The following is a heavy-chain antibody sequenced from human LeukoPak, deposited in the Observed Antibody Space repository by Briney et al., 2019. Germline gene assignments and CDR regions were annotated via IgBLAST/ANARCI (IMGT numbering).Heavy chain of an antibody. J-gene: IGHJ4*02. CDR3: AGFDRPRERHLNFLDS. CDR1: GGSISSYY. CDR2: ICTSGST. D-gene: IGHD3-10*01. V-gene: IGHV4-4*07. Sequence: NPSETLSLTCTVSGGSISSYYWSWIRQPAGKGLEWIGRICTSGSTNYNPSLKSRVTMSVDTSKNQFSLKLSSVTAADTAVYFCAGFDRPRERHLNFLDSWGQGTLVTVSS.